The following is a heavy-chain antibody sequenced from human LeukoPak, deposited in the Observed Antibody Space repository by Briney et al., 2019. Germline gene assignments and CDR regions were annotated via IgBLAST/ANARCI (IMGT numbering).Heavy chain of an antibody. CDR2: ISWGGDTT. Sequence: GGSLRLSCAASGFTFDDYIMHWVRQAPGKGLEWVSLISWGGDTTYYADSVKGRFTSSRDNSKNSLFLQMNSLRTEDTALYYCAKARGLIGGAFDIWGQGTMVTVSS. D-gene: IGHD3-22*01. CDR3: AKARGLIGGAFDI. CDR1: GFTFDDYI. J-gene: IGHJ3*02. V-gene: IGHV3-43*01.